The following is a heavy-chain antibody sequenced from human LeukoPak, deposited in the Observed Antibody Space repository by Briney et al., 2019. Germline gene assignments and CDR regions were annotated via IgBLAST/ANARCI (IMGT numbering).Heavy chain of an antibody. Sequence: GGSLRLSCAAAGFTFGSYGMHWVRQAPGKGLEWVAVIWYDGSNKYYADSVKGRFTISRDNSKKTLYLQMNNLRAEDTAVYYCARKKRVDTDSIMVYYYYAMDVWGQGATVTVSS. CDR2: IWYDGSNK. J-gene: IGHJ6*02. CDR3: ARKKRVDTDSIMVYYYYAMDV. V-gene: IGHV3-33*01. D-gene: IGHD5-18*01. CDR1: GFTFGSYG.